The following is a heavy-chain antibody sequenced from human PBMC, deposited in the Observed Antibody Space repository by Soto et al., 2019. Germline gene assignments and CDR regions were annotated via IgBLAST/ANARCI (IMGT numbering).Heavy chain of an antibody. D-gene: IGHD6-19*01. CDR2: ISYDGSNK. Sequence: QVQLVESGGGVVQPGRSLRLSCAASGFTFSSYGMHWVRQAPGKGLEWVAVISYDGSNKSYADSVKGRFTISRDNSKNTLYLQMNSLRAEDTAVYYCAKGPGAFSGWYFIHYWGQGTLVTVSS. J-gene: IGHJ4*02. V-gene: IGHV3-30*18. CDR3: AKGPGAFSGWYFIHY. CDR1: GFTFSSYG.